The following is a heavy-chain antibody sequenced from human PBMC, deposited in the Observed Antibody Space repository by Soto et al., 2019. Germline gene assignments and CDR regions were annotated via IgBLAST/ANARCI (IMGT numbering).Heavy chain of an antibody. CDR3: ARHSSSWRLDAFDI. CDR1: GGSFSSYT. J-gene: IGHJ3*02. D-gene: IGHD6-13*01. V-gene: IGHV1-69*02. CDR2: IIPILGIA. Sequence: ASVKASSKASGGSFSSYTISWVRHSPGQGLEWMGRIIPILGIANYAQKFQGRVTITADKSTSTAYMELSSLRSEDTAVYYCARHSSSWRLDAFDIWGQGTRVTL.